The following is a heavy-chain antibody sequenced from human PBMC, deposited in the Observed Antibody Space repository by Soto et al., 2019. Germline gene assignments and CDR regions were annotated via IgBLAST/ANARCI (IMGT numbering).Heavy chain of an antibody. CDR3: VKNFNEGTHRYSFDS. CDR1: GFTFSSYG. J-gene: IGHJ4*02. Sequence: GGSLRLSCAASGFTFSSYGMSWVRQVPVKGLEWVSGFGGTDGSTFYADSVRGRFTISRDNSKNTVYLQMNSLRVEDTAVYYCVKNFNEGTHRYSFDSWGQGTLVTVSS. D-gene: IGHD3-16*02. CDR2: FGGTDGST. V-gene: IGHV3-23*01.